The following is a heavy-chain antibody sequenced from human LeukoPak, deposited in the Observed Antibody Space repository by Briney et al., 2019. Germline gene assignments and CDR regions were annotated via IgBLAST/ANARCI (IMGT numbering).Heavy chain of an antibody. Sequence: PSETLSLTCTVSGGSFSSYYWSWIRQPPGKGLEWIGYIYYSGSTNYNPSLRSRLTISVDTSKNQFSLKLSSVTAADTAVYYCARGGGMGYYYYYMDVWGKGTTVTISS. J-gene: IGHJ6*03. D-gene: IGHD3-16*01. CDR1: GGSFSSYY. CDR3: ARGGGMGYYYYYMDV. CDR2: IYYSGST. V-gene: IGHV4-59*01.